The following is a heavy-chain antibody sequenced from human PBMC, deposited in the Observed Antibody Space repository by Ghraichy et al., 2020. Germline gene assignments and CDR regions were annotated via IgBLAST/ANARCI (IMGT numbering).Heavy chain of an antibody. V-gene: IGHV4-59*08. CDR1: GGSISSYY. J-gene: IGHJ4*02. D-gene: IGHD4-23*01. CDR3: ARHEGWSNSAENFDY. Sequence: SETLSLTCTVSGGSISSYYWSWIRQPPGKGLEWIGYIYYSGSTNYNPSLKSRVTISVDTSKNQFSLKRSSVTAADTAVYYCARHEGWSNSAENFDYWGQGTLVTVSS. CDR2: IYYSGST.